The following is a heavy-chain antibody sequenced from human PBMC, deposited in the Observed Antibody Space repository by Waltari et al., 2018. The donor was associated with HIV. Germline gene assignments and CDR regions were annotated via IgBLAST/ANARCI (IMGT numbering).Heavy chain of an antibody. CDR2: ISISSSTI. J-gene: IGHJ2*01. CDR3: ARSKYSSSSGFDL. V-gene: IGHV3-48*01. Sequence: EVQLVESGGGLVQPGGSLRLSCAASGFTFSRYSMNWVRQAPEEGLEWVSYISISSSTIYSADSVKGRFTISRDNAKNSLYLQMNSLRAEDTAVYYCARSKYSSSSGFDLWGRGTLVTVSS. CDR1: GFTFSRYS. D-gene: IGHD6-6*01.